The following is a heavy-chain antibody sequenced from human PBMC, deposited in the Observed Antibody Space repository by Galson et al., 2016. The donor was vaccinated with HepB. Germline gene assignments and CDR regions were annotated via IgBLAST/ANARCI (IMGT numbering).Heavy chain of an antibody. V-gene: IGHV3-23*01. CDR1: GFIFSNYA. CDR2: ISNSADRT. J-gene: IGHJ1*01. Sequence: SLRLSCAASGFIFSNYAMSWVRQAPGEGLEWVSSISNSADRTYYADSVKGRFTISRDNSRNSAFLQMNSLRAEDTAVYFCTKDSDKRPTIHAEYFQHWGQGTLVTVSS. D-gene: IGHD2-21*01. CDR3: TKDSDKRPTIHAEYFQH.